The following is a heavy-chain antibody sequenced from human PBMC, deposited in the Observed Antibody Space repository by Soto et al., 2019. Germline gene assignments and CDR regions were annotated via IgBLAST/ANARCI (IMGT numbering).Heavy chain of an antibody. CDR3: AKGSRSGWYLDENYFDY. Sequence: PGGSLRLSCAASGFTFSSYGMHWVRQAPGKGLEWVAVISYDGSNKYYADSVKGRFTISRDNSKNTLYLQVNSLRAEDTAVYYCAKGSRSGWYLDENYFDYWGQGTLVTVSS. V-gene: IGHV3-30*18. CDR2: ISYDGSNK. J-gene: IGHJ4*02. D-gene: IGHD6-19*01. CDR1: GFTFSSYG.